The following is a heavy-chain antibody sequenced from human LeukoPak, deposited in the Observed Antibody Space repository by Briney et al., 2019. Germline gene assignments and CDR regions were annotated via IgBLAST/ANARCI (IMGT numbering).Heavy chain of an antibody. CDR3: ARDGLDAVTALGFGY. J-gene: IGHJ4*02. CDR1: GYTFTSYG. Sequence: ASVKVSCKASGYTFTSYGISWVRQAPGQGLEWMGWISAYNGNTNYAQKLQGRVTMTTDTSTSTAYMELRSLRSDDTAVYYCARDGLDAVTALGFGYWGQGTLVTVSS. V-gene: IGHV1-18*01. D-gene: IGHD2-21*02. CDR2: ISAYNGNT.